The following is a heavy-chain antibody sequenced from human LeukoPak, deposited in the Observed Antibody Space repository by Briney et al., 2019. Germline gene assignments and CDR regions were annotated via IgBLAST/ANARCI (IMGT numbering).Heavy chain of an antibody. Sequence: GRSLRLSCAASGFTFRNYGIHWVRQAPGKGLEWVTVISYDDSNKYYADSVKGRFTISRDNSKNTLYLQMNSLRAEDTAVYYCARGGADYFYDSSGYYDLHGLDVWGQGTTVTVSS. CDR3: ARGGADYFYDSSGYYDLHGLDV. CDR2: ISYDDSNK. D-gene: IGHD3-22*01. CDR1: GFTFRNYG. J-gene: IGHJ6*02. V-gene: IGHV3-30*03.